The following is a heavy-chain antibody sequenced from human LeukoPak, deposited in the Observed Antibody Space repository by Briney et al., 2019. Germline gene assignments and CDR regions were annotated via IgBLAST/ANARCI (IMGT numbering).Heavy chain of an antibody. Sequence: PGGSLRLSCAASGFTFDDYAMHWVRQAPGKGLEWVSLISWDGGSTYYADSVKGRFTISRDNSKNSLYLQMNSLRAEDTAVYYCAKDQRFGELLLWFDPWDQGTLVTVSS. J-gene: IGHJ5*02. CDR2: ISWDGGST. V-gene: IGHV3-43D*03. D-gene: IGHD3-10*01. CDR1: GFTFDDYA. CDR3: AKDQRFGELLLWFDP.